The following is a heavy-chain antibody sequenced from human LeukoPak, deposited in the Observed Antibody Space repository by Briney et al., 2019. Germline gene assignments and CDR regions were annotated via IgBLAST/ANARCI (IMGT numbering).Heavy chain of an antibody. CDR3: ARWANSIDY. J-gene: IGHJ4*02. V-gene: IGHV3-7*01. D-gene: IGHD5-18*01. CDR1: GFTFSGYW. Sequence: GGSLRLSCAASGFTFSGYWMSWVRQAPGKGLEWVANIKQNGSETFYADSVRGRFTISRDNAKNSQYLQMNSLRVEDTAVYYCARWANSIDYWGQGALVTVSS. CDR2: IKQNGSET.